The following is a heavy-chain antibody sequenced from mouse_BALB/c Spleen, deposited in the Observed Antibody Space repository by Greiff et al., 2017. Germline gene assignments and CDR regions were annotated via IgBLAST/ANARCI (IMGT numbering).Heavy chain of an antibody. V-gene: IGHV5-12-2*01. D-gene: IGHD2-1*01. J-gene: IGHJ2*01. CDR2: ISNGGGST. CDR1: GFTFSSYT. CDR3: ARLYYGNYLYYFDY. Sequence: EVKLVESGGGLVQPGGSLKLSCAASGFTFSSYTMSWVRQTPEKRLEWVAYISNGGGSTYYPDTVKGRFTISRDNAKNTLYLQMSSLKSEDTAMYYCARLYYGNYLYYFDYGGQGTTLTVSS.